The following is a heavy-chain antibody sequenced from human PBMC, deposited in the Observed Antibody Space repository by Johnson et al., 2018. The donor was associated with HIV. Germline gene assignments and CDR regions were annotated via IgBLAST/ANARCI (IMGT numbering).Heavy chain of an antibody. J-gene: IGHJ3*02. CDR1: GFTFSSYA. Sequence: VQLVESGGGVVQPGRSLRLSCAASGFTFSSYAMHWVRQAPGKGLEWVAVISYDGSNKYYADSVKGRFTISRDSSKNTLYLQMNSLRAEDTAVYYCGRDINYSNYVTDAVDIWGQGTVVTVSS. CDR3: GRDINYSNYVTDAVDI. CDR2: ISYDGSNK. D-gene: IGHD4-11*01. V-gene: IGHV3-30-3*01.